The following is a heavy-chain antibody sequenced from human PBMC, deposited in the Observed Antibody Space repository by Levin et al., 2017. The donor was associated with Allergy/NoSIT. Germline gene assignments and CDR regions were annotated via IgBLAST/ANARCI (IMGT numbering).Heavy chain of an antibody. CDR3: ARQVGYCSSTSCYSHIGYYYYMDV. CDR2: IYPGDSDT. V-gene: IGHV5-51*01. CDR1: GYSFTSYW. J-gene: IGHJ6*03. Sequence: GESLKISCKGSGYSFTSYWIGWVRQMPGKGLEWMGIIYPGDSDTRYSPSFQGQVTISADKSISTAYLQWSSLKASDTAMYYCARQVGYCSSTSCYSHIGYYYYMDVWGKGTTVTVSS. D-gene: IGHD2-2*01.